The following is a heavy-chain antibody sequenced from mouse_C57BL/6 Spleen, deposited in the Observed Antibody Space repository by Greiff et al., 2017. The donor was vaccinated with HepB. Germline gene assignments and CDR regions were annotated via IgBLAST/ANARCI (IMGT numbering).Heavy chain of an antibody. CDR2: IDPENGDT. V-gene: IGHV14-4*01. D-gene: IGHD4-1*01. J-gene: IGHJ2*01. CDR1: GFNIKDDY. CDR3: TTRLGIY. Sequence: DVQLQESGAELVRPGASVKLSCTASGFNIKDDYMHWVKQRPEQGLEWIGWIDPENGDTEYASKFQGKATITADTSSNTAYLQLSSLTSEDTAVYYCTTRLGIYWGQGTTLTVSS.